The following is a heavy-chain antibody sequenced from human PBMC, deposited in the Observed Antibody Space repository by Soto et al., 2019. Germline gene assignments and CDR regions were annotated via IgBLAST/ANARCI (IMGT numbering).Heavy chain of an antibody. V-gene: IGHV3-64D*06. J-gene: IGHJ4*02. Sequence: PGGSLRLSCSASGFIFSESTIYWVRQVPGKGLEAISAVSTSGRSTYYADSVKDRFTISRDNSKNTLFLQMGSLRPEDTAIYYCVKQAHGLDGVAFDYWGRGTQVTVS. CDR1: GFIFSEST. D-gene: IGHD2-15*01. CDR3: VKQAHGLDGVAFDY. CDR2: VSTSGRST.